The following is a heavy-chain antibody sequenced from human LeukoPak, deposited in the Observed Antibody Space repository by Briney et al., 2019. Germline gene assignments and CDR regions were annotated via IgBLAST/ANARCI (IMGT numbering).Heavy chain of an antibody. V-gene: IGHV5-51*01. J-gene: IGHJ1*01. CDR2: IYPTDSDT. CDR3: ARRADTAVYFQH. D-gene: IGHD5-18*01. Sequence: GESLKISCKGFGYSFTSYWIGWVRQMPGKGLEWMAIIYPTDSDTRYSPSFQGQVTISADKSISTAYLQWSSLKASDTAMYYCARRADTAVYFQHWGQGTLVTVSS. CDR1: GYSFTSYW.